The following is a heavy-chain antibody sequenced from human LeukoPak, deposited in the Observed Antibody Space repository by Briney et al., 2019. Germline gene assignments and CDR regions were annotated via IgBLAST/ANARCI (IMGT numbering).Heavy chain of an antibody. CDR3: ARDLDGTSYFDY. CDR1: GFTVSSNY. V-gene: IGHV3-53*01. D-gene: IGHD1-7*01. CDR2: IYSGGST. Sequence: GRSLRLSCAASGFTVSSNYMTWVRQAPGKGLEWVSVIYSGGSTYYADSVKGRFTISRDNSKNTLYLQMNSLRAEDTAVYYCARDLDGTSYFDYWGQGTLVTVSS. J-gene: IGHJ4*02.